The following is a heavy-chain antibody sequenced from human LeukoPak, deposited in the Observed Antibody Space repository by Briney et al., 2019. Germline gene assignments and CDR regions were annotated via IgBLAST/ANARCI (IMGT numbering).Heavy chain of an antibody. J-gene: IGHJ4*02. CDR1: GYTFTGYY. Sequence: ASVKVSCKASGYTFTGYYMHWVRQAPGRGLEWMGIINASGGSTSYAQKFQGRVTMTRDTSTSTIYMELSSLRSEDTAMYYCARENGYRRGFDYWGRGTLVTVSS. D-gene: IGHD5-18*01. CDR2: INASGGST. V-gene: IGHV1-46*01. CDR3: ARENGYRRGFDY.